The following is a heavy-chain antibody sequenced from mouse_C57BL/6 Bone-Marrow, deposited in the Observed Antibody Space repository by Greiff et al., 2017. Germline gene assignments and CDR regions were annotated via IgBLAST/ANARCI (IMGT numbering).Heavy chain of an antibody. Sequence: EVQLQQSGAELVRPGASVKLSCTASGFNIKDDYMHWVKQRPEQGLEWIGWIDPENGDTEYASKFQGKAPITADTSSNTAYLQLSSLTSEYTAVYYCTTGYYGSSFLAYWGQGTLVTVSA. J-gene: IGHJ3*01. CDR3: TTGYYGSSFLAY. CDR1: GFNIKDDY. D-gene: IGHD1-1*01. V-gene: IGHV14-4*01. CDR2: IDPENGDT.